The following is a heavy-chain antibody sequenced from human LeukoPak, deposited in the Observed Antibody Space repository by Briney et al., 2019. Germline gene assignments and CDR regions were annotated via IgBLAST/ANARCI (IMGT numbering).Heavy chain of an antibody. V-gene: IGHV1-46*01. CDR1: GYTFTSYY. CDR3: ARDCSNGVCRTLDY. CDR2: INPSGGTT. D-gene: IGHD2-8*01. J-gene: IGHJ4*02. Sequence: ASVKVSCKASGYTFTSYYMHWVRQAPGQGLEWMGIINPSGGTTTYAEKFQGRVTMTRDTSTSTVYMELSSPRSEDTAVYYCARDCSNGVCRTLDYWGQGALVTVSS.